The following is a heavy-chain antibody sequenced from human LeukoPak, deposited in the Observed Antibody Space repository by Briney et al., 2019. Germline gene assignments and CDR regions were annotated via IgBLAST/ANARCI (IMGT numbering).Heavy chain of an antibody. V-gene: IGHV4-30-4*01. CDR3: ARALPPYYYDSSGYYRPDAFDI. J-gene: IGHJ3*02. CDR2: IYYSGST. D-gene: IGHD3-22*01. Sequence: SQTLSLTCTVSGGSISSGDYYWSWIRQPPGKGLEWIGYIYYSGSTNYNPSLKSRVTMSVDTSKNQFSLKLSSVTAADTAVYYCARALPPYYYDSSGYYRPDAFDIWGQGTMVTVSS. CDR1: GGSISSGDYY.